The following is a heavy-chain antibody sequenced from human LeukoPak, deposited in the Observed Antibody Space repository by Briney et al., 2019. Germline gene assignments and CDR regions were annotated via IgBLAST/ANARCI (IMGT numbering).Heavy chain of an antibody. CDR3: ARDYYDGSAYYSYYEY. CDR1: GFTFNSYA. CDR2: ISYDGSNK. V-gene: IGHV3-30*14. J-gene: IGHJ4*02. Sequence: PGRSLRLSCAASGFTFNSYAMHWVRQAPGKGLEWVAVISYDGSNKYYADSVKGRFTISRDNSKNTLSLQMNSLRAEDTAVYYCARDYYDGSAYYSYYEYWGQGTLVTVSS. D-gene: IGHD3-22*01.